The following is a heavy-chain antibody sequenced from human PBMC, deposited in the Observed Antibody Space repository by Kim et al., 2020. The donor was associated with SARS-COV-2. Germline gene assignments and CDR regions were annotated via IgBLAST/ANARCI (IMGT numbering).Heavy chain of an antibody. D-gene: IGHD6-13*01. CDR3: AKGASSWFFFPDS. Sequence: GGSLRLSCAASGFTFSSYAMNWVRQAPGKGLEWVSLISGGGGSIYYADSVRGRFTVSRDNSKNLLYLQMNSLRAEDWAVYYCAKGASSWFFFPDSWGQGTLVTVSS. CDR1: GFTFSSYA. J-gene: IGHJ4*02. V-gene: IGHV3-23*01. CDR2: ISGGGGSI.